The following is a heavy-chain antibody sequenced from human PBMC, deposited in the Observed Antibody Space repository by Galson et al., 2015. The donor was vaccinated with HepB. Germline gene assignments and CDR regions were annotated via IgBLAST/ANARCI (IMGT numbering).Heavy chain of an antibody. J-gene: IGHJ3*02. CDR1: GYSFTSYW. CDR2: IYPGDSDT. CDR3: ARLRGSSSWYRDAFDI. D-gene: IGHD6-13*01. V-gene: IGHV5-51*03. Sequence: SGAEVKKPGESLKISCKGSGYSFTSYWIGWVRQMPGKGLEWMGIIYPGDSDTRYSPSFQGQVTISADKSISTAYLQWSSLKASDTAMYYRARLRGSSSWYRDAFDIWGQGTMVTVSS.